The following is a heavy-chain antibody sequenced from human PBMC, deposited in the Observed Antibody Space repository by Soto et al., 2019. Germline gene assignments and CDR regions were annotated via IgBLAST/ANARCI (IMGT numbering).Heavy chain of an antibody. CDR3: ARVGEYYYDSSGTPFDY. CDR2: INAGNGNT. J-gene: IGHJ4*02. D-gene: IGHD3-22*01. Sequence: QVQLVQSGAEVKKPGASVKVSCKASGYTFTSYAMHWVRQAPGQRLEWMGWINAGNGNTKYSQKFQGRVTITRDTSASTAYMELSSQRSEDTAVYYCARVGEYYYDSSGTPFDYWGQGTLVTVSS. V-gene: IGHV1-3*01. CDR1: GYTFTSYA.